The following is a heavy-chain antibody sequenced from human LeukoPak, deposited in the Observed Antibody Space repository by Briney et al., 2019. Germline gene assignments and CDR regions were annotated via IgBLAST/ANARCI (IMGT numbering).Heavy chain of an antibody. D-gene: IGHD6-13*01. Sequence: GASVKVSCKASGGTFSSYAISWVRQAPGQGLEWMGGIIPIFGTANYAQKFQGRVTITTDESTSTAYMEVRSLRSDDTAVYYCARGEYELVGDYWGQGTLVTVSS. CDR2: IIPIFGTA. J-gene: IGHJ4*02. CDR1: GGTFSSYA. CDR3: ARGEYELVGDY. V-gene: IGHV1-69*05.